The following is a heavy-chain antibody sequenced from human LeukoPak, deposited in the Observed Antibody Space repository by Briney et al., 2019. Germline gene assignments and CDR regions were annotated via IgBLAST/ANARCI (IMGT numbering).Heavy chain of an antibody. CDR1: GFTFSSYA. CDR2: ISGSDGST. J-gene: IGHJ4*02. Sequence: GGSLRLSCAASGFTFSSYAMSWVRQAPGKGLEWVSAISGSDGSTYYADSVKGRFTISRDNSKNTLYLQMNSLSAEDTAVYYCEKALGGSGDYRPYWGQGSVVTVSS. CDR3: EKALGGSGDYRPY. D-gene: IGHD2-21*02. V-gene: IGHV3-23*01.